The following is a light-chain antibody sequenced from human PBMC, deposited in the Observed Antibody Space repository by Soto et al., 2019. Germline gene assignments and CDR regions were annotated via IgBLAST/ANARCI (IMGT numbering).Light chain of an antibody. J-gene: IGKJ1*01. CDR3: LQYHYWPWT. CDR1: QSVTNK. Sequence: EMLMTQSPASLSVSPGEKVSLSCWASQSVTNKLAWYQQRPGQPPRLLLYDASTRATGVPATFSGSGSGTDFTPTISSLQSEDLGFYYCLQYHYWPWTFGQGTKVDIK. V-gene: IGKV3-15*01. CDR2: DAS.